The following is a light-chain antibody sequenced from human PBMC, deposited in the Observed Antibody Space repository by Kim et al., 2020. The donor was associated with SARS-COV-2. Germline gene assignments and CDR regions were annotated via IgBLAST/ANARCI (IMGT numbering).Light chain of an antibody. V-gene: IGKV1-9*01. CDR3: QQLHISPYS. CDR2: GAS. CDR1: QYVGSS. J-gene: IGKJ2*01. Sequence: IQLTQSPSSLSASIGDRVTITCRASQYVGSSLAWYQQEPGKAPKLLIYGASFLQTGVPSRFSGSASGADFTLTISSLQPADFATYFCQQLHISPYSFGQGTKVDIK.